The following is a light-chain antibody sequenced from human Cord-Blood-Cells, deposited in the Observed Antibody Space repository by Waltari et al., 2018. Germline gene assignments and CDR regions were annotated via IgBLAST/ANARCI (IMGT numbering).Light chain of an antibody. Sequence: EIVMTQSPATLHVSQGERATLPCRASQSVSSNLAWYQQKPGQAPRLLIYCASTRASGIPARFSGSGSGTEFTLTISSLQSEDFAVYYCQQYNSWPRTFGQGTKVEIK. J-gene: IGKJ1*01. CDR3: QQYNSWPRT. CDR2: CAS. CDR1: QSVSSN. V-gene: IGKV3-15*01.